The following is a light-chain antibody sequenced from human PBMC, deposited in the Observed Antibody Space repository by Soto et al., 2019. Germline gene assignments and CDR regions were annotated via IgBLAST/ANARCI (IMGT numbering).Light chain of an antibody. J-gene: IGKJ4*01. V-gene: IGKV1-9*01. CDR2: AAS. Sequence: DIQLTQSPSFLSASVGDRVSITCRASQGIYSYLAWYQQKPGKAPKLLIYAASTLQNGVPSRFSGSGSGTDFTLTISSRQPEDFATYYCQQLNTYPTFGGGTKVEIK. CDR3: QQLNTYPT. CDR1: QGIYSY.